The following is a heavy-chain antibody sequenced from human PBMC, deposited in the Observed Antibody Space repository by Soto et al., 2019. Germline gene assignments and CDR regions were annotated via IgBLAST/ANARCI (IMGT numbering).Heavy chain of an antibody. D-gene: IGHD3-10*01. J-gene: IGHJ6*03. CDR3: ARDNKGLLWFGQRDYMDV. CDR2: IWYDGSNK. CDR1: GFTFSSYG. Sequence: QVQLVESGGGVVQPGRSLRLSCAASGFTFSSYGMHWVRQAPGKGLEWVAVIWYDGSNKYYADSVKGRFTISRDNSKNTLYLQMNSLRAEDTAVYYCARDNKGLLWFGQRDYMDVWGKGTTVTVSS. V-gene: IGHV3-33*01.